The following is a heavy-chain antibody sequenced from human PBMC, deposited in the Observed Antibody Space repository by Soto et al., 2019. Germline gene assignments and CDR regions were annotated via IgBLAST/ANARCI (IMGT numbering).Heavy chain of an antibody. V-gene: IGHV4-59*08. Sequence: SETLSLTCTVSGASISSYYWSWIRQPPGKGLEWIGCIYYSGSTHYNPSLKSRVTISVDTSKNQFSLKVSSVTAADTALYYCARHPPGYCSGGSCYSPYYSDYWGQGTLVTVSS. J-gene: IGHJ4*02. D-gene: IGHD2-15*01. CDR2: IYYSGST. CDR3: ARHPPGYCSGGSCYSPYYSDY. CDR1: GASISSYY.